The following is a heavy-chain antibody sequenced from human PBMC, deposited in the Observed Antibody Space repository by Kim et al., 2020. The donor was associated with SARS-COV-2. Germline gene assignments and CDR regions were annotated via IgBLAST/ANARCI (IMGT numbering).Heavy chain of an antibody. D-gene: IGHD1-26*01. CDR2: IYYGGNT. CDR3: AKTGSYYGSYY. CDR1: GGSIITSNYY. V-gene: IGHV4-39*01. Sequence: SETLSLTCTVSGGSIITSNYYWGWIRQPPGKGLEWIGTIYYGGNTYYNPSLKSRVTISVDTSKNQFSLRLGSMTAADTAVYYCAKTGSYYGSYYWGQGTLVTVSS. J-gene: IGHJ4*02.